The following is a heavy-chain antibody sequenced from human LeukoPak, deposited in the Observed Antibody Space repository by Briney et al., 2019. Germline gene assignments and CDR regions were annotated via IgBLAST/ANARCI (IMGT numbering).Heavy chain of an antibody. D-gene: IGHD6-13*01. Sequence: PSETLSLTCTVSGGSISSCDYYWSWIRQPPGKGLEWIGYIYYSGSTYYNPSPKSRVTISVDTSKNQFSLKLSSVTAADTAVYYCARVSSSSWYGGNFDYWGQGTLVTVSS. CDR3: ARVSSSSWYGGNFDY. CDR1: GGSISSCDYY. V-gene: IGHV4-30-4*01. CDR2: IYYSGST. J-gene: IGHJ4*02.